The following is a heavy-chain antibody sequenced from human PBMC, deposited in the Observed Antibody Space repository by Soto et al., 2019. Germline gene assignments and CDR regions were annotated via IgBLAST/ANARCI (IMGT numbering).Heavy chain of an antibody. CDR3: VKASEPHPYGSGSYPPN. Sequence: AGSLRLSCSASGFPFSNSAMHWVRQAPGRGLQYRAFINSNGRNKFYGDSVEGRFTVSRDNSKNTLYLQLSSLRADDTARYFCVKASEPHPYGSGSYPPNWGPGTLVPVSS. V-gene: IGHV3-64D*06. J-gene: IGHJ4*01. D-gene: IGHD3-10*01. CDR2: INSNGRNK. CDR1: GFPFSNSA.